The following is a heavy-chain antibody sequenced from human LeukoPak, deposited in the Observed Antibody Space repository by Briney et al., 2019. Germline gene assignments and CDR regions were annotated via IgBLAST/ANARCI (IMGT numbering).Heavy chain of an antibody. CDR3: VRDSFDSTGQYYFDY. Sequence: GGSLRLSCAASGFTFSAHNMNWVRQAPGEGLEWLSFIRGSGGTIYYAASVKGRFTISRDNAENSLYLQMNSLRAEDTAVYYCVRDSFDSTGQYYFDYWGRGTLVTVSS. CDR1: GFTFSAHN. J-gene: IGHJ4*02. D-gene: IGHD3-22*01. V-gene: IGHV3-48*04. CDR2: IRGSGGTI.